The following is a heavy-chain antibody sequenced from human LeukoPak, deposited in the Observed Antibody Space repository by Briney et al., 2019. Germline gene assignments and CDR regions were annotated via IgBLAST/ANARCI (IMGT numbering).Heavy chain of an antibody. D-gene: IGHD3-10*01. V-gene: IGHV1-69-2*01. CDR3: ARDGAYYYGSGSYFH. CDR2: VDPEDGET. Sequence: ASVKVSCKASGYTFTDYYMHWVQQAPGKGLEWMRRVDPEDGETIYAEKFQGRVTITADTSTDTAYMELSSLRSEDTAVYYCARDGAYYYGSGSYFHWGQGTLVTVSS. J-gene: IGHJ4*02. CDR1: GYTFTDYY.